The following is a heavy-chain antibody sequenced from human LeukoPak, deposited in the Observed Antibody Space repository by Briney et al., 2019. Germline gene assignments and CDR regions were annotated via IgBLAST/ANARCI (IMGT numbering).Heavy chain of an antibody. CDR2: IIPIFGTA. Sequence: ASVKVSCKASGGTFSSYAISWVRQAPGQGLEWMGGIIPIFGTANYAQKFQGRVTITTDESTSTAYMELSSLRSEDTAVYYCARVLYYDFWSGQPYYYYMDVWGKGTTVTVSS. J-gene: IGHJ6*03. V-gene: IGHV1-69*05. CDR3: ARVLYYDFWSGQPYYYYMDV. CDR1: GGTFSSYA. D-gene: IGHD3-3*01.